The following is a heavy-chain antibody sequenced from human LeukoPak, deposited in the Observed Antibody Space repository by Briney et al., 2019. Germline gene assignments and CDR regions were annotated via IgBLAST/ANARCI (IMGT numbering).Heavy chain of an antibody. V-gene: IGHV4-34*01. D-gene: IGHD1-26*01. J-gene: IGHJ4*02. CDR2: INHSGST. CDR1: GGSFSGYY. CDR3: ASRGVGATTGFDY. Sequence: SETLSLTCAVYGGSFSGYYWSWIRQPPGKGLEWIGEINHSGSTNYNPSLKSRVTISVDTSKNQFSLKPSSVTAADTAVYYCASRGVGATTGFDYWGQGTLVTVSS.